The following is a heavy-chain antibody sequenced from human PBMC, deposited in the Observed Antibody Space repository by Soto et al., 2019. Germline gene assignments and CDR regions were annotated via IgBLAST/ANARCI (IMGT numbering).Heavy chain of an antibody. V-gene: IGHV1-46*01. CDR1: GYSFTNFH. D-gene: IGHD2-2*01. Sequence: GASVKVSCKASGYSFTNFHIHWVRQAPGQGLEWMGMIDPSCGIANDAQKFQGRVTITADESTSTAYMELSSLRSEDTAVYYCASSPIPAAGLYYFDYWGQGTLVTVSS. CDR2: IDPSCGIA. J-gene: IGHJ4*02. CDR3: ASSPIPAAGLYYFDY.